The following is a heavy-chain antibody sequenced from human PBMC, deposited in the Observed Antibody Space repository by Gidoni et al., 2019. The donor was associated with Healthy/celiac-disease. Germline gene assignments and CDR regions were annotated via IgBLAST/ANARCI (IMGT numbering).Heavy chain of an antibody. CDR2: SNAGNGNT. D-gene: IGHD1-26*01. J-gene: IGHJ3*02. CDR3: ARDSGSLGAFDI. V-gene: IGHV1-3*01. CDR1: GYTFTSSA. Sequence: QVKLVQSGAEVKKPGASVKVSCKASGYTFTSSAMHWVRQAPGQRLEWMGWSNAGNGNTKYSQKFQGRVTITRDTSASTAYMELSSLRSEDTAVYYCARDSGSLGAFDIWGQGTMVTVSS.